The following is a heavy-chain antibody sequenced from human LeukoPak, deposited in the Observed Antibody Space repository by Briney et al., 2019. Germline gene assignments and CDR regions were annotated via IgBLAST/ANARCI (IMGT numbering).Heavy chain of an antibody. D-gene: IGHD3-10*01. CDR3: ARAAYGSGSSAFDY. Sequence: PSETLSLTCSVSGASLSSSAYYWNWIRQHPGKGLEWIGYIYHSGSTYCNPSLRGRGTISIDTSKNQFSLRLSSVTAADTAVYYCARAAYGSGSSAFDYWGQGTLVTVSS. V-gene: IGHV4-31*03. J-gene: IGHJ4*02. CDR2: IYHSGST. CDR1: GASLSSSAYY.